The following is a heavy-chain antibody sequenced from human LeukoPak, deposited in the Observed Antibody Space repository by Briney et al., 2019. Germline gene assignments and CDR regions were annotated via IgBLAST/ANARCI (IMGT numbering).Heavy chain of an antibody. J-gene: IGHJ4*02. D-gene: IGHD3-22*01. V-gene: IGHV1-69*13. Sequence: SVKVSCKATGGTFSSYAISWVRQAPGQGLEWMGGIIPIFGTANYAQKFQGRVTITADESTSTAYMELSSLRSEDTAVYYCARDGYYDSSGYFGAWDYWGQGTLVTVSS. CDR1: GGTFSSYA. CDR2: IIPIFGTA. CDR3: ARDGYYDSSGYFGAWDY.